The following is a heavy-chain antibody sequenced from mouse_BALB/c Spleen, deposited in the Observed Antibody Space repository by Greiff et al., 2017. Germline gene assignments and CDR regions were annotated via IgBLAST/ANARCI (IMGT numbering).Heavy chain of an antibody. J-gene: IGHJ4*01. CDR1: GYTFTDYN. D-gene: IGHD2-14*01. Sequence: EVKLQESGPELVKPGASVKISCKASGYTFTDYNMHWVKQSHGKSLEWIGYIYPDNGGTGYNQKFKSKATLTVDNSSSTAYMELRSLTSEDAAVYYCARSGYEGTMDYWGQGTSVTVSS. CDR3: ARSGYEGTMDY. V-gene: IGHV1S29*02. CDR2: IYPDNGGT.